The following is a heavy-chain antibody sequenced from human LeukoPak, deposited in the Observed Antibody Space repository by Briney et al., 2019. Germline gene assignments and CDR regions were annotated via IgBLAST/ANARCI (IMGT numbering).Heavy chain of an antibody. V-gene: IGHV3-30*02. CDR1: GLSFSRYG. Sequence: PGGSLRLSCAASGLSFSRYGMHWVRQAPGKGLEWVAFIRFDGNIEYYADSVKGRFIISRDNAKNSLYLQMNSLRAEDTAVYYCARDYRICGFHSGPCRVYWGQGTLVTVSS. D-gene: IGHD1-26*01. J-gene: IGHJ4*02. CDR3: ARDYRICGFHSGPCRVY. CDR2: IRFDGNIE.